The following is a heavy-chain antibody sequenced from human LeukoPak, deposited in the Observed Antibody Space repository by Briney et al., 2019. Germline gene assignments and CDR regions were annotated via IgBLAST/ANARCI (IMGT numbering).Heavy chain of an antibody. D-gene: IGHD2-15*01. CDR1: GFTVSSNY. V-gene: IGHV3-53*01. CDR2: IYSGGST. J-gene: IGHJ6*03. CDR3: ARDVGYYYYMDV. Sequence: GESLRLSCAASGFTVSSNYMSWVRQAPGKGLEWVSVIYSGGSTYYADSVKGRFTISRDNSKNTLYLQMNSLRAEDTAVYYCARDVGYYYYMDVWGKGTTVTVSS.